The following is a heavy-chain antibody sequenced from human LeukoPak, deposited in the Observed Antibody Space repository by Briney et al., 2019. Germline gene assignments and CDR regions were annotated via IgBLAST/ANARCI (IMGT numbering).Heavy chain of an antibody. Sequence: GASVKVSCKASGYTFTGYSMHWVRQAPGQGLEWMGWINPNIGGTNYPQKFQGRVTITRDPSISPAYLELTRLTSDDPAVYECARSRGWPNYFFDYWGQGTLVTVSS. D-gene: IGHD6-19*01. CDR1: GYTFTGYS. CDR2: INPNIGGT. V-gene: IGHV1-2*02. J-gene: IGHJ4*02. CDR3: ARSRGWPNYFFDY.